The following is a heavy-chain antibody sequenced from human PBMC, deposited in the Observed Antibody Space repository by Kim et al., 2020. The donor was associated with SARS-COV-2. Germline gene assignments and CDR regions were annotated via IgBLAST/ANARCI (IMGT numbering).Heavy chain of an antibody. D-gene: IGHD6-6*01. V-gene: IGHV3-11*01. CDR1: GFTFSDYY. CDR2: ISSSGSTI. CDR3: ASSSEYSSSFSLRY. Sequence: GGSLRLSCAASGFTFSDYYMSWIRQAPGKGLEWVSYISSSGSTIYYADSVKGRFTISRDNAKNSLYLQMNSLRAEDTAVYYCASSSEYSSSFSLRYWGQGTLVTVSS. J-gene: IGHJ4*02.